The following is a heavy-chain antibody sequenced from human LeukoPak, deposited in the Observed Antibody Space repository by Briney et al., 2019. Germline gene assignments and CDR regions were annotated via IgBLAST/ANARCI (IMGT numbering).Heavy chain of an antibody. J-gene: IGHJ4*02. CDR2: INPNSGGT. V-gene: IGHV1-2*06. CDR1: GYTFTGYY. D-gene: IGHD3-22*01. Sequence: ASVKVSCKASGYTFTGYYMHWVRQAPGQGLEWMGRINPNSGGTNYAQKFQGRVTMTRDTSISTAYMELSRLRSDDTAVYYCARGGEVVVAPAFPFDYWGQGTLVTVSS. CDR3: ARGGEVVVAPAFPFDY.